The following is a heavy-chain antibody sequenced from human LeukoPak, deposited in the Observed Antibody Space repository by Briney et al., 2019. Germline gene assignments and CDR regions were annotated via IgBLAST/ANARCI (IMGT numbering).Heavy chain of an antibody. Sequence: ASVKVSCKASGYTFTGYYMHWVRQAPGQGLEWMGWINPNSGGTNYAQKFQGRVTMTRDTPISTAYMELSRLRSDDTAVYYCARDARRQLVLFDYWGQGTLVTVSS. CDR1: GYTFTGYY. CDR3: ARDARRQLVLFDY. D-gene: IGHD6-6*01. CDR2: INPNSGGT. V-gene: IGHV1-2*02. J-gene: IGHJ4*02.